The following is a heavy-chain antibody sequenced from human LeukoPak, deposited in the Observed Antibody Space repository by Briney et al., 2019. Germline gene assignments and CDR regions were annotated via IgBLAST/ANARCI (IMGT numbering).Heavy chain of an antibody. CDR2: IYSGGST. V-gene: IGHV3-66*01. CDR3: ARVKIGWGLQPSWFDP. D-gene: IGHD1-26*01. J-gene: IGHJ5*02. Sequence: PGGSLRLSCAASGFTVSSNYMSWVRQAPGKGLEWVSVIYSGGSTYYADSVKGRFTISRDNSKNTLYLQMNSLRAEDTVVYYCARVKIGWGLQPSWFDPWGQGTLVTVSS. CDR1: GFTVSSNY.